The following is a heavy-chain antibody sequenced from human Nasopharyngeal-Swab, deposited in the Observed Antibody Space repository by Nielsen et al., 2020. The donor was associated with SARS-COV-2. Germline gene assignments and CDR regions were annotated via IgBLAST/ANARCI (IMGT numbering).Heavy chain of an antibody. CDR3: ARDDYGDYGYFGH. D-gene: IGHD4-17*01. V-gene: IGHV1-2*02. CDR2: ITPHSRGT. Sequence: ASEKVSCKASGYTLTGYYIHWVRQATGQGLEWMGWITPHSRGTKYAQKFQGRVTLTSDTSINTAYMELRRRRSDDSPVYYCARDDYGDYGYFGHSCQGTLITVSS. CDR1: GYTLTGYY. J-gene: IGHJ4*02.